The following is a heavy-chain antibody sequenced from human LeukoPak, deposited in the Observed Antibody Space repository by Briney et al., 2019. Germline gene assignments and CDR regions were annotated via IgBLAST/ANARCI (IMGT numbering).Heavy chain of an antibody. Sequence: GGSLRLSCAASGSTFSSYVIAWVRQAPGKGLDWVSSIGVSGRTSYPDSVKGRFTISRDNSKNTLYLQMSSLRAEDTAIYYCAKVASGADYWGQGSLVTVSS. J-gene: IGHJ4*02. V-gene: IGHV3-23*01. CDR3: AKVASGADY. CDR2: IGVSGRT. CDR1: GSTFSSYV. D-gene: IGHD6-19*01.